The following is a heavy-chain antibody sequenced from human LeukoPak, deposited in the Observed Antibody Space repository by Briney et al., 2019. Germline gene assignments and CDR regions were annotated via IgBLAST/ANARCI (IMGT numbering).Heavy chain of an antibody. CDR1: GGFISSYY. Sequence: SETLSLTCTVSGGFISSYYWSWIRPPPGKGLEWSGYIYYSRTTEYNPSLKSRVTISADTSKNQFSLKLNSVTAADTAVYYCVRRQWELQYFDLWGRGTLVAVSS. CDR3: VRRQWELQYFDL. J-gene: IGHJ2*01. CDR2: IYYSRTT. V-gene: IGHV4-59*01. D-gene: IGHD1-26*01.